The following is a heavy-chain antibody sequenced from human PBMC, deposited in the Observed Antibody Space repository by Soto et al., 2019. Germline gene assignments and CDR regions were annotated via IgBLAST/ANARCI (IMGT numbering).Heavy chain of an antibody. CDR2: IVVGSGNT. D-gene: IGHD1-20*01. CDR1: GFTFTSSA. J-gene: IGHJ3*02. CDR3: AALINNWTALYAFDI. V-gene: IGHV1-58*01. Sequence: QMQLVQSGPEVKKPGTSVKVSCKASGFTFTSSAVQWVRQARGQRLEWIGWIVVGSGNTNYAQKFQERVTITRDMSTSTAYMELSSLRSEDTAVYYCAALINNWTALYAFDIWGQGTMVTVSS.